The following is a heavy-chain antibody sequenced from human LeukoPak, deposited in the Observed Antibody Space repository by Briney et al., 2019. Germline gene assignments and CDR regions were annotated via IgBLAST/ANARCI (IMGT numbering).Heavy chain of an antibody. J-gene: IGHJ5*02. CDR2: ISWNTNTI. CDR3: ASHSSSISSFDP. CDR1: GFTFDDYA. V-gene: IGHV3-9*01. D-gene: IGHD6-13*01. Sequence: GGSLRLSCAASGFTFDDYAMHWVRQAPGKGLEWVSGISWNTNTIVYADSVKGRFTISRDNAKNSLYLQMNSLRAEGTAVYYCASHSSSISSFDPWGQGTLVTVSS.